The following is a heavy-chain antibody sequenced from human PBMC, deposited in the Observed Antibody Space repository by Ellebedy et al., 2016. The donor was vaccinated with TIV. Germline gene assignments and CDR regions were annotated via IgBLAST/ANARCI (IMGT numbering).Heavy chain of an antibody. CDR3: VRGLDGKLDS. CDR2: INGDGSRS. Sequence: GGSLRLSXAASGFIFSNYYMHWVRQRPGRGLVWVSHINGDGSRSANADSVKGRFTISRDNAKNTLYLQMNSLRVEDTAVYYCVRGLDGKLDSWGRGTLVTVSS. V-gene: IGHV3-74*01. D-gene: IGHD4-11*01. J-gene: IGHJ4*02. CDR1: GFIFSNYY.